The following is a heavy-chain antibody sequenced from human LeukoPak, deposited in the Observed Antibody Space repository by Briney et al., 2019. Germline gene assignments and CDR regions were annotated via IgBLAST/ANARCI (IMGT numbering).Heavy chain of an antibody. CDR3: ARDWGPVGGYDGYDAFDI. CDR2: IYYSGST. J-gene: IGHJ3*02. V-gene: IGHV4-39*07. D-gene: IGHD5-12*01. Sequence: PSETLSLTCTVSGGSISSSSYYWGWIRQPPGKGLEWIGSIYYSGSTYYNPSLKSRVTISVDTSKNQFSLKLSSVTAADTAVYYCARDWGPVGGYDGYDAFDIWGQGTMVTVSS. CDR1: GGSISSSSYY.